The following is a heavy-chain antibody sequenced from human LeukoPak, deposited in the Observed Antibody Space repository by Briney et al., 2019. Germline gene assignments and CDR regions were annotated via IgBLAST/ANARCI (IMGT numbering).Heavy chain of an antibody. Sequence: LSCEASGDSFSADXMSWIRQAPGKGLEWVSYISSSSSYRNYADSVKGRFTISRDNAKNSLYMQMNSLRAEDTAVYYCARGGGPEWAFDIWGQGTMXXXXS. CDR2: ISSSSSYR. J-gene: IGHJ3*02. CDR1: GDSFSADX. CDR3: ARGGGPEWAFDI. D-gene: IGHD3-3*01. V-gene: IGHV3-11*05.